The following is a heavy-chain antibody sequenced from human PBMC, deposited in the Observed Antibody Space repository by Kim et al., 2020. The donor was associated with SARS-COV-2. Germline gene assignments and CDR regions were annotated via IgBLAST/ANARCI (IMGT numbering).Heavy chain of an antibody. CDR3: ARHWMFCYGSGSHALDY. J-gene: IGHJ4*02. CDR1: GGSISSSSYY. V-gene: IGHV4-39*01. Sequence: SETLSLTCTVSGGSISSSSYYWGWIRQPPGKGLEWIGSIYYSGSTYYNPSLKSRVTISVDTSKNQFSLKLSSVTAADTAVYYCARHWMFCYGSGSHALDYWGQGTLVTVSS. D-gene: IGHD3-10*01. CDR2: IYYSGST.